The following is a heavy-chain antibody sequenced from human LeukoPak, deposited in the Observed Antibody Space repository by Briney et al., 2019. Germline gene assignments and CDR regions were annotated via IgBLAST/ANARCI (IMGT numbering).Heavy chain of an antibody. CDR2: ISSSSSTI. CDR3: ARETEFDY. J-gene: IGHJ4*02. Sequence: PGRSLRLSCTASGFTFGDYAMSWFRQAPGKGLEWVSYISSSSSTIYYADSVKGRFTISRDNAKNSLYLQMNSLRAEDTAVYYCARETEFDYWGQGTLVTVSS. CDR1: GFTFGDYA. V-gene: IGHV3-48*04.